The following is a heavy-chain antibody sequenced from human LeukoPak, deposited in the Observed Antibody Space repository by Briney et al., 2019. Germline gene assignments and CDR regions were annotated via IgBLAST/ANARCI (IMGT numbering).Heavy chain of an antibody. V-gene: IGHV3-23*01. D-gene: IGHD3-9*01. CDR1: AFTFSSYA. J-gene: IGHJ4*02. CDR2: ISSNAVTT. Sequence: PLSALRLSNESSAFTFSSYATNWDRNTPGKGLDWVSTISSNAVTTYYPDSVKAPFPTTNDSSKNTLHLQINSMRADDTAVYYCAKGFDWIYPHYFDYWGQGTLVTVSS. CDR3: AKGFDWIYPHYFDY.